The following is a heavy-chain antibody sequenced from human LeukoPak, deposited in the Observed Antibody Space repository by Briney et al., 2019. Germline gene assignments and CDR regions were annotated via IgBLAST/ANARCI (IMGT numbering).Heavy chain of an antibody. V-gene: IGHV1-24*01. J-gene: IGHJ4*02. Sequence: ASVKVSCKGSGYTLTALSMHWVRQAPGKGLEWMGGFDPDTVETIYAQKFQGRVTMTEDTSTDTAYMDLSSLRSEDTAVYYCATVRYYDTPGDSDYFDYWGQGTLVTVSS. D-gene: IGHD3-22*01. CDR1: GYTLTALS. CDR3: ATVRYYDTPGDSDYFDY. CDR2: FDPDTVET.